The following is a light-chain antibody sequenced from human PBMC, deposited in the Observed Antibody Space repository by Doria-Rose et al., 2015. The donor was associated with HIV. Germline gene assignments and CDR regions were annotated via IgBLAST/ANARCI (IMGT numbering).Light chain of an antibody. CDR1: QSFSSTY. Sequence: TQSSGTLSLSPGKRATLSCRASQSFSSTYLAWYQQKPGQAPSLLIYDGSTRATGVPDRFSASGSGTDFTLTINRLEPEDFALYYCHQYGTSWTFGQGTKVEI. V-gene: IGKV3-20*01. CDR2: DGS. J-gene: IGKJ1*01. CDR3: HQYGTSWT.